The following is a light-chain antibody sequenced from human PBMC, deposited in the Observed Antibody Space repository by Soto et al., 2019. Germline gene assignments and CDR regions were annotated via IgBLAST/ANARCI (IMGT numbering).Light chain of an antibody. CDR1: QSVSSN. J-gene: IGKJ2*01. CDR3: QQYNNGPQT. CDR2: DAY. V-gene: IGKV3-15*01. Sequence: EIVMTQSPATLSVSPGERATLSCRASQSVSSNLAWSQQKPGQAPRLLIYDAYTRATGFPARFSGSGSGTEFALTISSLQSEDFSVYYCQQYNNGPQTFGQGTKLEIK.